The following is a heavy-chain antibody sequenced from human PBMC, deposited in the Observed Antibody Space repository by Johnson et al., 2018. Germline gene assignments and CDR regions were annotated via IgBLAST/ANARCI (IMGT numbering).Heavy chain of an antibody. V-gene: IGHV3-23*01. CDR3: AKATAIVGADIGYLDY. CDR2: IKTGGST. J-gene: IGHJ4*02. D-gene: IGHD1-26*01. Sequence: VQLQESGGGLVQXGGSLRLSCAASGFTFSSYAMTWVRQAPGKGLEWVSGIKTGGSTYYGDSVKGRFTISRDNSKNTLYLQMNSLRTDDTAVYFCAKATAIVGADIGYLDYWGQGTLVTVSS. CDR1: GFTFSSYA.